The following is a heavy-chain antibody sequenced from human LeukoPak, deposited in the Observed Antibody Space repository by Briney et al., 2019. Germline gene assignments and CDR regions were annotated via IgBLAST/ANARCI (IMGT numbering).Heavy chain of an antibody. J-gene: IGHJ4*02. Sequence: GASVKVSCKASGGTFSSYAISWVRQAPGQGLEWMGGIIPIFGTANYAQKFQGRVTITADESTSTAYMELSSLRSEDTAVYYCARCLGYCSSTSCHRGGSCFDYWGQGTLVTVSS. CDR3: ARCLGYCSSTSCHRGGSCFDY. CDR2: IIPIFGTA. V-gene: IGHV1-69*01. CDR1: GGTFSSYA. D-gene: IGHD2-2*02.